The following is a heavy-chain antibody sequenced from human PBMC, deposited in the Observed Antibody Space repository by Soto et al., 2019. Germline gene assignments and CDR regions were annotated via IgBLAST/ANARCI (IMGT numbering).Heavy chain of an antibody. CDR1: GFTFSSYA. V-gene: IGHV3-23*01. Sequence: GGSLRLSCAASGFTFSSYAMSWVRQAPGKGLEWVSDIRHDGGDTYYVDSVKGRFTISRDNSKSSLYLQMNSLRGEDTAVYYCAKDGYCSSTSCYGPFDYWGQGTLVTVSS. CDR3: AKDGYCSSTSCYGPFDY. J-gene: IGHJ4*02. D-gene: IGHD2-2*01. CDR2: IRHDGGDT.